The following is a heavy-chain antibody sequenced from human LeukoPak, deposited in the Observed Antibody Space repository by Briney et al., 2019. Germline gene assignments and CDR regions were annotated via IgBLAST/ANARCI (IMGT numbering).Heavy chain of an antibody. CDR1: GFTFSSYS. J-gene: IGHJ3*02. D-gene: IGHD3-22*01. CDR3: ARSLPNYYDSSGSHAFDI. CDR2: ISSSSSTI. V-gene: IGHV3-48*01. Sequence: GGSLRLSCAASGFTFSSYSMNWVRQAPGKGLEWVSYISSSSSTIYYADSVKGRFTIPRDNAKNSLYLQMNSLRAEDTAVYYCARSLPNYYDSSGSHAFDIWGQGTMVTVSS.